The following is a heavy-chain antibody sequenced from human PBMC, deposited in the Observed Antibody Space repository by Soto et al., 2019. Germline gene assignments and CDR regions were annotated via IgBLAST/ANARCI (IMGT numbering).Heavy chain of an antibody. CDR1: GGSISSSIYY. CDR3: ARPGRGADDY. D-gene: IGHD1-26*01. Sequence: SETLSLTCTVSGGSISSSIYYWGWIRQPPGKGLEWIGSIYYSGSTYYNPSLKSRVTISVDTSKNQFSLKLSSVTAADTAVYYCARPGRGADDYWGQGTLVTVSS. V-gene: IGHV4-39*01. CDR2: IYYSGST. J-gene: IGHJ4*02.